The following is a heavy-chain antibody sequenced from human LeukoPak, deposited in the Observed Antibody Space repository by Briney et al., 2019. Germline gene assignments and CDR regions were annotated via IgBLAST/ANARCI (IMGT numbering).Heavy chain of an antibody. CDR3: TRDLSIAVAENYFDY. Sequence: GGSLRLSCAASGFTFSDYYMSWIRQAPGKGLEWVGFIRSKAYGGTTEYAASVKGRFTISRDDSKSIAYLQMNSLKTEDTAVYYCTRDLSIAVAENYFDYWGQGTLVTVSS. J-gene: IGHJ4*02. CDR2: IRSKAYGGTT. CDR1: GFTFSDYY. D-gene: IGHD6-19*01. V-gene: IGHV3-49*03.